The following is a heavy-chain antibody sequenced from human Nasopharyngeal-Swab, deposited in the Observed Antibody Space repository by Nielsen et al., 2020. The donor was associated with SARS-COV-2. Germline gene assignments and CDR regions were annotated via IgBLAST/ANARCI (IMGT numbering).Heavy chain of an antibody. D-gene: IGHD5-24*01. V-gene: IGHV4-4*02. CDR1: AYSISSSNW. J-gene: IGHJ4*02. Sequence: GSLRLSCGVSAYSISSSNWWSWVRQPPGKGLEWIGEIYHSGSTNYNPSLKSRVTISVDKSKNQFSLKLSSVTAADTAVYYCARAVEMAAILDYWGQGTLVTVSS. CDR3: ARAVEMAAILDY. CDR2: IYHSGST.